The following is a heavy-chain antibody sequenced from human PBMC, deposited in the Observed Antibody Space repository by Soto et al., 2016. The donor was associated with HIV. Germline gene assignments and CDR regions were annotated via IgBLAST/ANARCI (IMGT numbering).Heavy chain of an antibody. Sequence: EVQLVESGGGLVQPGGSLRLSCAASGFTVSDNYMSWVRQAPGKGLEWISILYSGGGTDYADSVKGRFTISRDNSKNTLFLQMNSLKAEDTAVYYCARDWFGGRYGCFRPCLYSRNLTSFDIVGRGQVVTVSS. CDR1: GFTVSDNY. D-gene: IGHD3-3*01. J-gene: IGHJ3*02. V-gene: IGHV3-66*01. CDR2: LYSGGGT. CDR3: ARDWFGGRYGCFRPCLYSRNLTSFDI.